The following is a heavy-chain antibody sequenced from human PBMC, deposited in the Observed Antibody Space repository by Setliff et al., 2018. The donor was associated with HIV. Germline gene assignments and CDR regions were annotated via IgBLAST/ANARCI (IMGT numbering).Heavy chain of an antibody. J-gene: IGHJ5*02. CDR1: GYIFNVYP. Sequence: ASVKVSCKASGYIFNVYPLHWVRQAPGQGPEWIGWINPNSGVTKYSQKFEGRVTLTADESTGTAYMELTSLTSDDTAIYYCVSGTSNRPYTRLGPWGQGTLVTVSS. CDR3: VSGTSNRPYTRLGP. D-gene: IGHD1-1*01. V-gene: IGHV1-2*02. CDR2: INPNSGVT.